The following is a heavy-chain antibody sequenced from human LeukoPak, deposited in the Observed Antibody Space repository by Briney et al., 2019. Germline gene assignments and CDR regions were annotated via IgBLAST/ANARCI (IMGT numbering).Heavy chain of an antibody. CDR3: AKVGCSGGSGYSSRYYYYGMDV. CDR1: GFTFSSYA. V-gene: IGHV3-23*01. CDR2: ISGSGGST. D-gene: IGHD2-15*01. J-gene: IGHJ6*02. Sequence: GGSLRFSCAASGFTFSSYAMSWVRQAPGEGLEWVSAISGSGGSTYYADSVKGRFTISRDNSKNTLYLQMNSLRAEDTAVYYCAKVGCSGGSGYSSRYYYYGMDVWGQGTTVTVSS.